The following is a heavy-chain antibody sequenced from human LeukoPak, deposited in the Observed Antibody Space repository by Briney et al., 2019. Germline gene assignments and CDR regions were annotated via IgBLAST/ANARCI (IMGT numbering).Heavy chain of an antibody. D-gene: IGHD1-26*01. CDR2: INPSGGST. Sequence: GASVKVSCKASGYTFTSCYMHWVRQAPGQGLEWMGIINPSGGSTSYAQKFQGRVTMTRDMSTSTDYMELSSLRSEDTAVYYCARDNSVGDTAWWFDPWGQGTLVTVSS. J-gene: IGHJ5*02. V-gene: IGHV1-46*01. CDR3: ARDNSVGDTAWWFDP. CDR1: GYTFTSCY.